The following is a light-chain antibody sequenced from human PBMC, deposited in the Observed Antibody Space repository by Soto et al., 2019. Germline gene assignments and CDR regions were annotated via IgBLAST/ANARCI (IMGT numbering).Light chain of an antibody. CDR2: GAS. CDR3: QHYGSSQYT. CDR1: QSVSSSY. Sequence: EIVLTQPPGTLSLSPGERATLSCRASQSVSSSYLAWYQQKPGQAPRLLIYGASSRATGIPDRFSGSGSGTDFTLTISRLEPADFAVYYCQHYGSSQYTFGQGTKLEIK. J-gene: IGKJ2*01. V-gene: IGKV3-20*01.